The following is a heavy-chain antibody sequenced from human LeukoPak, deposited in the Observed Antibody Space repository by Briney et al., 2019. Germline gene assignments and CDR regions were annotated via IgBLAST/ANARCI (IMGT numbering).Heavy chain of an antibody. CDR3: AKARPYGSGSPDDY. V-gene: IGHV3-23*01. D-gene: IGHD3-10*01. Sequence: GGSLRLSCAASGFTFSSYAMSWVRQAPGKGLEWVSAISGSGGSTYYADSVKGRFTISRDNSKNTLYLQMNSLRAEDTAVYYCAKARPYGSGSPDDYWGREPWSPSPQ. J-gene: IGHJ4*02. CDR1: GFTFSSYA. CDR2: ISGSGGST.